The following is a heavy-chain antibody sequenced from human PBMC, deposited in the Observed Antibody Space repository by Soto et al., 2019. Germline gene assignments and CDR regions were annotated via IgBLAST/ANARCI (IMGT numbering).Heavy chain of an antibody. CDR1: GFTFSSYG. Sequence: QVQLVESGGGVVQPGRSLRLSCAASGFTFSSYGMHWVRQAPGKGLEWVAVIWYDGRNKYYADSVKGRFTISRDNSKNTLYLQMNSLRAEDTAVYYCASGDIVVVPAAMGYMDVWGKGTTVTVSS. V-gene: IGHV3-33*01. D-gene: IGHD2-2*01. CDR3: ASGDIVVVPAAMGYMDV. CDR2: IWYDGRNK. J-gene: IGHJ6*03.